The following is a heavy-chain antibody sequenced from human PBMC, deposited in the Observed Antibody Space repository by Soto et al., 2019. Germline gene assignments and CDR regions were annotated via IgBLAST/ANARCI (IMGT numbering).Heavy chain of an antibody. V-gene: IGHV4-39*01. J-gene: IGHJ6*02. CDR2: IYYSGST. CDR1: GGSISSSSYY. CDR3: ARHWPVRYYYYSMDV. Sequence: PSETLSLTCTVSGGSISSSSYYWGWIRQPPGKGLEWIGSIYYSGSTYYNPSLKSRVTISVDTSKNQFSLKLSSVTAADTAVYYCARHWPVRYYYYSMDVWGQGTTVTVSS.